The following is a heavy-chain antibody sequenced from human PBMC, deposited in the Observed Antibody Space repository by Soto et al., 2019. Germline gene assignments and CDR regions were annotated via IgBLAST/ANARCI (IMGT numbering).Heavy chain of an antibody. CDR1: GSTFSSYW. CDR3: SRIGLAIYPY. Sequence: GGSLRLSCAASGSTFSSYWMNWVRQAPGKGLVWVSRINSDGSRTTYADSVKGRFTISRDNAKNMLYLQMNSLRAEDTAVYYCSRIGLAIYPYWGQGSLVTGSA. V-gene: IGHV3-74*01. D-gene: IGHD2-2*01. CDR2: INSDGSRT. J-gene: IGHJ4*02.